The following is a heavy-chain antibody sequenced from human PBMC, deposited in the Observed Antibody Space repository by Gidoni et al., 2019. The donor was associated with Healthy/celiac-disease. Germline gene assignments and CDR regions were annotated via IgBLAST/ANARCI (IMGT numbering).Heavy chain of an antibody. CDR2: FDPEDGET. V-gene: IGHV1-24*01. J-gene: IGHJ4*02. CDR1: GYTLTELS. Sequence: QVQLVQSGAEVKKPGASVKVSCKVSGYTLTELSMHWVRQAPGKGLEWMGGFDPEDGETIYAQKFQGRVTMTEDTSTDTAYMELSSLRSEDTAVYYCATDLKGVDDFWSGWTPFDYWGQGTLVTVSS. D-gene: IGHD3-3*01. CDR3: ATDLKGVDDFWSGWTPFDY.